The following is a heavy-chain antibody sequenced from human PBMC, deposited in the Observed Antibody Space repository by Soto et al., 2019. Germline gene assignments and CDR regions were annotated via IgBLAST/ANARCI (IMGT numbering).Heavy chain of an antibody. V-gene: IGHV1-46*01. CDR2: INPSGGRT. D-gene: IGHD6-25*01. J-gene: IGHJ5*02. Sequence: QVQLVQSGAEVKKPGASVKVSCKASGYTFTTYHVHWVRQAPGQGLEWMGLINPSGGRTTYAQNFQGRVTMTRDTSSSTVYMELSSLRSDDTAVYYCARDLIRSGDYRNNWFDPWGQGTLVTVSS. CDR3: ARDLIRSGDYRNNWFDP. CDR1: GYTFTTYH.